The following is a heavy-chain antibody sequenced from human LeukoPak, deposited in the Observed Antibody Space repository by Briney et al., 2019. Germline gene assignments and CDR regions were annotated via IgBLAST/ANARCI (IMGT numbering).Heavy chain of an antibody. CDR3: ASQPYDFWSGRFDY. D-gene: IGHD3-3*01. V-gene: IGHV4-30-4*08. CDR1: GYSISSGYY. J-gene: IGHJ4*02. CDR2: IYYSGST. Sequence: SETLSLTCTVSGYSISSGYYWSWIRQPPGKGLEWIGYIYYSGSTYYNPSLKSRVTISVDTSKNQFSLKLSSVTAADTAVYYCASQPYDFWSGRFDYWGQGTLVTVSS.